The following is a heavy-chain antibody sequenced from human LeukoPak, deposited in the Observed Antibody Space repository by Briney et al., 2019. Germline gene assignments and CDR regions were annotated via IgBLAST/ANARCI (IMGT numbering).Heavy chain of an antibody. D-gene: IGHD2-2*01. CDR1: GGSFSGYY. Sequence: SETLSLTCAVYGGSFSGYYWSWIRQPPGKGLEWIGEINHSGSTNYNPSLKSRVTISVDTSKNQFSLKLGSVTAAETAVYYCARVVVVVPAAIALYYYYGMDVWGQGTTVTVSS. CDR2: INHSGST. V-gene: IGHV4-34*01. J-gene: IGHJ6*02. CDR3: ARVVVVVPAAIALYYYYGMDV.